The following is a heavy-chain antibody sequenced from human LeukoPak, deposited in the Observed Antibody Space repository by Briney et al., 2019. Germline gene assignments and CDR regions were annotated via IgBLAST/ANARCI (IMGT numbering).Heavy chain of an antibody. J-gene: IGHJ4*02. D-gene: IGHD3-3*01. CDR2: ISGSGGST. CDR3: AKSAKPRVLRFLEWLSYLDY. Sequence: PGGSLRLSCAASGFTFSSYAMSWVRQAPGKGLEWVSAISGSGGSTYYADSVKGRFTISRDNSKNTLYLQMNSLRAEDTAVYYCAKSAKPRVLRFLEWLSYLDYWGQGTLVTVSS. V-gene: IGHV3-23*01. CDR1: GFTFSSYA.